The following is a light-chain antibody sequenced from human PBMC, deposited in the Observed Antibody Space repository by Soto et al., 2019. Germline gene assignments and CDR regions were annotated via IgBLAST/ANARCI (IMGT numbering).Light chain of an antibody. J-gene: IGKJ2*01. CDR2: GAS. CDR1: QSVSSK. Sequence: EIVMPQSPVTLPVSPGERATLSCRASQSVSSKLAWYQQKPGQAPRVLIYGASTTATGIPARFSGSGSATEFTLSIGSLQSEDFAVYYCQQYNNWPQTFGQGTKLEIK. V-gene: IGKV3-15*01. CDR3: QQYNNWPQT.